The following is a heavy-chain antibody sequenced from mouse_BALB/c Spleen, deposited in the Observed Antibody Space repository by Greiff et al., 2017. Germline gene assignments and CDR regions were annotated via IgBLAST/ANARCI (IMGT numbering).Heavy chain of an antibody. J-gene: IGHJ2*01. CDR3: ARGESSYYFDY. Sequence: ESGPGLVKPSQSLSLTCTVTGYSITSDYAWNWIRQFPGNQLEWMGYISYSGSTSYNPSLKSRISITRDTSKNQFFLQLNSVTTEDTATYYCARGESSYYFDYWGQGTTLTVSS. D-gene: IGHD1-1*01. CDR2: ISYSGST. V-gene: IGHV3-2*02. CDR1: GYSITSDYA.